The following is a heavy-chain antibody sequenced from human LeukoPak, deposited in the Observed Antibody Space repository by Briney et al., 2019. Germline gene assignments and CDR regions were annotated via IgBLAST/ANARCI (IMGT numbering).Heavy chain of an antibody. Sequence: GGSLRLSCAASGFTFSEYTIHWVRQAPGKGLEWVAVMSNDGSIKKYANSVKGRFTISRDNSKNTLYLQMDSLRAEDTAVYYCAREFTIFGVVIQRYDAFDIWGQGTMVTVSS. J-gene: IGHJ3*02. D-gene: IGHD3-3*01. V-gene: IGHV3-30-3*01. CDR1: GFTFSEYT. CDR2: MSNDGSIK. CDR3: AREFTIFGVVIQRYDAFDI.